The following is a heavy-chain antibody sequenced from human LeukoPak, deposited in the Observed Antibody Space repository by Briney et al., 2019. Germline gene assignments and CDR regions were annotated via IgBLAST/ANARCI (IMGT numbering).Heavy chain of an antibody. J-gene: IGHJ4*02. D-gene: IGHD4-23*01. Sequence: GASVKVSCKASGYTFTGYYMHWVRQAPGQGLEWMGWINTYTGNTNYSQNFQGRVTMTTDASTNTAYMELRSLRSDDTAVYYCARDFLFGGKSHDPKGIDSWGQGTLVTVSS. CDR2: INTYTGNT. V-gene: IGHV1-18*04. CDR3: ARDFLFGGKSHDPKGIDS. CDR1: GYTFTGYY.